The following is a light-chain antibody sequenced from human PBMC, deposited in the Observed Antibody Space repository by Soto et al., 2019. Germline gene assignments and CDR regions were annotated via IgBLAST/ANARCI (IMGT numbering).Light chain of an antibody. CDR3: QSYDNSLSGSRV. J-gene: IGLJ7*01. CDR1: RSNIGAGYD. Sequence: QSVLTQPPSVSGAPGQRVTISCTGSRSNIGAGYDVHWYQQLPGTAPKLLIYGTNNRPSGVPDRFSGSKSGMSASLAITGLQAADEANYYWQSYDNSLSGSRVFGGGTQLTVL. V-gene: IGLV1-40*01. CDR2: GTN.